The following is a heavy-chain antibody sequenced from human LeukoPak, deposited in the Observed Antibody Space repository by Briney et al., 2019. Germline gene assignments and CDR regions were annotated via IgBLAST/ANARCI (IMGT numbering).Heavy chain of an antibody. CDR1: GFTFSSYW. Sequence: GGSLRLSCAASGFTFSSYWMHWVRQAPGKGLVWVSRIKFDESATNYADSVKGRFTISRDNDRNTVYLQMNSLRVEDTAVYYCARETPRRGETRDGYRWGQGTLVTVSS. D-gene: IGHD5-24*01. J-gene: IGHJ4*02. CDR3: ARETPRRGETRDGYR. V-gene: IGHV3-74*01. CDR2: IKFDESAT.